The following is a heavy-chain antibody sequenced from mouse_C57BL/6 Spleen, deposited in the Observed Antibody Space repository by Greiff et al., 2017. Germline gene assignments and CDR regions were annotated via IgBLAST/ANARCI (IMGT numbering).Heavy chain of an antibody. CDR2: IYPGSGNT. D-gene: IGHD2-4*01. J-gene: IGHJ3*01. CDR1: GYTFTDYY. Sequence: QVQLKESGAELVRPGASVKLSCKASGYTFTDYYINWVKQRPGQGLEWIARIYPGSGNTYYNEKFKGKATLTAEKSSSTAYMQLSSLTSEDSAVYFCARMMNYDYDGFAYWGHATLVTVSA. V-gene: IGHV1-76*01. CDR3: ARMMNYDYDGFAY.